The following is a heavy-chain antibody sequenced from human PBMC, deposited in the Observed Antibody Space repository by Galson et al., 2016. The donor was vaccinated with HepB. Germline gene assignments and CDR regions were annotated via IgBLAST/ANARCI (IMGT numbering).Heavy chain of an antibody. CDR2: ISGSAVYT. CDR1: GFTFHNYG. D-gene: IGHD1-26*01. J-gene: IGHJ2*01. V-gene: IGHV3-23*01. CDR3: TREFDL. Sequence: SLRLSCAASGFTFHNYGMSWVRQAPGKGLEWVSSISGSAVYTNYADSVKGRFTISRDNSETTLHLQMDSLRAEDTAVYYCTREFDLWGRGTQVTVSS.